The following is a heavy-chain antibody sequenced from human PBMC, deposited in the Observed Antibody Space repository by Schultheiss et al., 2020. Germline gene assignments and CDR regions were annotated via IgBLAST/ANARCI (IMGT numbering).Heavy chain of an antibody. V-gene: IGHV1-2*04. CDR1: GYTFTGYY. Sequence: ASVKVSCKASGYTFTGYYMHWVRQAPGQGLEWMGWINPNSGDTNYAQKFQGWVTMTRDTSINTAYMELSRLRSDDTAVYYCARDSAGMDIWFDPWGQGTLVTVS. J-gene: IGHJ5*02. CDR2: INPNSGDT. CDR3: ARDSAGMDIWFDP. D-gene: IGHD2-2*03.